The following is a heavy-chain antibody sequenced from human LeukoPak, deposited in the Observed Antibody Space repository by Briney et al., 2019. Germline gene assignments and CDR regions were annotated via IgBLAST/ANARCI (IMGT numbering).Heavy chain of an antibody. V-gene: IGHV3-33*08. D-gene: IGHD1-7*01. CDR2: IWYDGSNK. Sequence: GGSLRLSCAASGFTFSTYWMHWVRQAPGKGLEWVAVIWYDGSNKYYADSVKGRFTISRDNSKNTLYLQMNSLRAEDTAVYYCAREFLELLDYWGQGTLVTVSS. CDR1: GFTFSTYW. J-gene: IGHJ4*02. CDR3: AREFLELLDY.